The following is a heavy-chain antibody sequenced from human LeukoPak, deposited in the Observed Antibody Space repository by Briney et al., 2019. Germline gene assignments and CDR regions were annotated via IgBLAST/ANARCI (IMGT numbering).Heavy chain of an antibody. CDR2: ISSSGSTI. CDR3: ARDWQNSTVTTLILTFGY. CDR1: GFTFSDYY. Sequence: GGSLRLSCVASGFTFSDYYMSWIRQAPGKGLEWVSYISSSGSTIYYADSVKGRFTISRDNAKNSLYLQMNSLRAEDTAVYYCARDWQNSTVTTLILTFGYWGQGTLVTVSS. D-gene: IGHD4-17*01. J-gene: IGHJ4*02. V-gene: IGHV3-11*01.